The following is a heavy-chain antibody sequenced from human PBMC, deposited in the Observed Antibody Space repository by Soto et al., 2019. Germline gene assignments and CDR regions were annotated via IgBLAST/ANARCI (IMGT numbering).Heavy chain of an antibody. D-gene: IGHD5-12*01. V-gene: IGHV3-30*18. Sequence: QVQLVESGGGVVQPGRSLRLSCAASGFTFSSYGMHWVRQAPGKGLEWVAVISYDGSKKYYADSVKGRFTISRDNSKNTLYLQMNSLRAEDTAVYYCAKDLEPKLDIVATSYFDYWGQGTLVAVAS. J-gene: IGHJ4*02. CDR2: ISYDGSKK. CDR1: GFTFSSYG. CDR3: AKDLEPKLDIVATSYFDY.